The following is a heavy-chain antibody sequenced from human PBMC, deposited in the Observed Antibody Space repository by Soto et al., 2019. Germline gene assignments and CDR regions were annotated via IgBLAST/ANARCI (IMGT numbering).Heavy chain of an antibody. CDR3: ASYVLVPALRYGFDP. CDR2: IYYSGST. Sequence: SETLSLTYSVSGGSIGSYCRRWIRQPQGKGLEWIGSIYYSGSTNYNPSLKSRVTISVDTSKNQFSLKLSSVTAADTAVYYCASYVLVPALRYGFDPWGQGTLVTVSS. CDR1: GGSIGSYC. D-gene: IGHD2-2*01. V-gene: IGHV4-59*08. J-gene: IGHJ5*02.